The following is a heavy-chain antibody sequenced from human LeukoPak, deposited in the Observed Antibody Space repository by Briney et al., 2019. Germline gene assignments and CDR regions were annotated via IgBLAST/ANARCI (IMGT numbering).Heavy chain of an antibody. CDR1: GFDFRKYW. CDR2: IKEDGSEM. Sequence: GGSLRLSCEASGFDFRKYWMTWVRQAPGKGLEWVANIKEDGSEMPYVDSVEGRFTISRDNAKNSVYLQMNSLRVEDTSVYYCGRGRGEPWADAHPLGYWGQGTLVTASS. D-gene: IGHD1-14*01. J-gene: IGHJ4*02. V-gene: IGHV3-7*01. CDR3: GRGRGEPWADAHPLGY.